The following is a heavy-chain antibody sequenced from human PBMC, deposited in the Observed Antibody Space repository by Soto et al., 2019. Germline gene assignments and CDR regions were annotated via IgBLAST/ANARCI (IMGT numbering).Heavy chain of an antibody. J-gene: IGHJ4*02. V-gene: IGHV1-69*13. D-gene: IGHD6-19*01. CDR3: ASPRISTVAGTLYYFDY. CDR1: GGTFSSYA. CDR2: IIPIFGTA. Sequence: SVKVSCKASGGTFSSYAIRWVRQAPGQGLEWMGGIIPIFGTANYAQKFQGRVTITADESTSTAYMELSSLRSEDTAVYYCASPRISTVAGTLYYFDYWGQGTLVTVSS.